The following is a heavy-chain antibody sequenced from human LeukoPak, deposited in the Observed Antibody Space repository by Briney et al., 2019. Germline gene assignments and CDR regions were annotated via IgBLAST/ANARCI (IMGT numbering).Heavy chain of an antibody. Sequence: GGSLRHSCAASGFTFSNYWMSWVRQAPGKGLEWVANIKQDGSEEVYVDSVKGRFTISRDNAKNSLFLQMNTLRAEDTAVYYCARDPYSSTWSYGMDVWGQGTTVTVSS. CDR3: ARDPYSSTWSYGMDV. J-gene: IGHJ6*02. CDR2: IKQDGSEE. D-gene: IGHD6-6*01. CDR1: GFTFSNYW. V-gene: IGHV3-7*05.